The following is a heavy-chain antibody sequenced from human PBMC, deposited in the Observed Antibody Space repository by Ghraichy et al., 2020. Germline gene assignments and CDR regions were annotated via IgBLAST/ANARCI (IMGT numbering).Heavy chain of an antibody. CDR3: AAFARDGNSH. D-gene: IGHD5-24*01. CDR1: GFTFSSYW. Sequence: GGSLRLSCAASGFTFSSYWIHWVRQAPGQGLVWVSRINPDGSDTTYADSVKGRFTISRDNAKNTLYLQMNSLRAEDTAVYYCAAFARDGNSHWGQGTLVTVSS. J-gene: IGHJ4*02. V-gene: IGHV3-74*01. CDR2: INPDGSDT.